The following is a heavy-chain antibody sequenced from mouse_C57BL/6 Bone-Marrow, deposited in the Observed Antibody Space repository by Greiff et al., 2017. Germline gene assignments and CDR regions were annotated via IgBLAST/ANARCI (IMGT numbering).Heavy chain of an antibody. V-gene: IGHV5-16*01. Sequence: EVKLVESEGGLVQPGRSLKLSCTASGFTFSDSYMAWVRQAPEKGLEWVATINCDGSSTYYLGSLKSRFIISRDNAKNILYLQMSSLKSETTTTYYCARGHDYYVLDYWGQGTSVTVSS. CDR2: INCDGSST. CDR1: GFTFSDSY. J-gene: IGHJ4*01. CDR3: ARGHDYYVLDY.